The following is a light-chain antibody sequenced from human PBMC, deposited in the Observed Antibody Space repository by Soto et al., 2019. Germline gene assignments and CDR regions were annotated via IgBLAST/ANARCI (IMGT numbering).Light chain of an antibody. V-gene: IGKV1-5*01. Sequence: DIQMTQSPSTLSASVGDRVTITCRASQTISNWLAWYQQKPGKAPKLLIYDASSLETGVPSRFSGSGSGTEFTLTISSLQPDDFATYYCQHYNSYSLTFGGGTKVGTK. CDR3: QHYNSYSLT. CDR2: DAS. J-gene: IGKJ4*01. CDR1: QTISNW.